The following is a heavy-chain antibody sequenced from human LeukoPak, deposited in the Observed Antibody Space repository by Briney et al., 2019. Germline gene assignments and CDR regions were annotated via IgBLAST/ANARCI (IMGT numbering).Heavy chain of an antibody. CDR3: TPGTDSGCDYWGFDY. D-gene: IGHD5-12*01. CDR1: GFTFSNAW. J-gene: IGHJ4*02. CDR2: IKSKTDGGTT. V-gene: IGHV3-15*01. Sequence: GGSLRLSCAASGFTFSNAWMSWVRQAPGKGLEWVGRIKSKTDGGTTDYAAPVKGRFTISRDDSKNTLYLQMNSLKTEDTAVYYCTPGTDSGCDYWGFDYWGQGTLVTVSS.